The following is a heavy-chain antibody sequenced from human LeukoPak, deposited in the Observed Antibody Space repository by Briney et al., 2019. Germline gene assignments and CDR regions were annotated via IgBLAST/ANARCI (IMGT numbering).Heavy chain of an antibody. V-gene: IGHV1-8*03. D-gene: IGHD6-13*01. CDR2: MNPNSGNT. J-gene: IGHJ5*02. CDR3: ARSIAAALGDWFDP. CDR1: GYTFTSYD. Sequence: ASVKVSCKASGYTFTSYDINWVRQATGQGLEWMGWMNPNSGNTGYAQKFQGRVTITRNTSISTAYMELSSLRSEDTAVYYCARSIAAALGDWFDPWGQGTLVTVSS.